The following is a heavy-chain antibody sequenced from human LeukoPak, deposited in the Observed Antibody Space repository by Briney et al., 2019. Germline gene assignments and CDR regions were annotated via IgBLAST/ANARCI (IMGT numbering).Heavy chain of an antibody. V-gene: IGHV4-4*07. D-gene: IGHD3-3*01. Sequence: PSETLSLTCTVSGGSISSYYWSWIRQPAGKGLEWIGCIYTSGSNNYNPSLKSRVTMSVDTSKNQFSLKLSSVTAADTAVYYCAREVVFGVVIMRYFDYWGQGTLVTVSS. CDR3: AREVVFGVVIMRYFDY. CDR1: GGSISSYY. CDR2: IYTSGSN. J-gene: IGHJ4*02.